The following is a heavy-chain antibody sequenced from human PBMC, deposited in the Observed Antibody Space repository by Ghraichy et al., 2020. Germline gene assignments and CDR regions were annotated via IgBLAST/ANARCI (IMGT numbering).Heavy chain of an antibody. CDR3: ARLPLPSEGSGSYDPYYYGMDV. D-gene: IGHD3-10*01. CDR1: GGSISSSSYY. Sequence: SETLSLTCTVSGGSISSSSYYWGWIRQPPGKGLEWIGSRYYSGSTYYNPSIKSLVTISVDTSKNHFSLKLSSVTAADTAVYYCARLPLPSEGSGSYDPYYYGMDVWGQGTTVTVSS. V-gene: IGHV4-39*01. J-gene: IGHJ6*02. CDR2: RYYSGST.